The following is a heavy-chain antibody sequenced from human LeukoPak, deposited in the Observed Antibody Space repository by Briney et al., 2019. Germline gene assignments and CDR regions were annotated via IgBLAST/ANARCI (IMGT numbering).Heavy chain of an antibody. CDR1: GYTFTSYD. V-gene: IGHV1-8*01. D-gene: IGHD2-15*01. CDR3: ARIRYCSGGSCYRIDAFDI. CDR2: MNPNGGNT. J-gene: IGHJ3*02. Sequence: ASVKVSCKASGYTFTSYDINWVRQATGQGLEWMGWMNPNGGNTGYAQKFQGRVTMTRNTSISTAYMELSSLRSEDTAVYYCARIRYCSGGSCYRIDAFDIWGQGTMVTVSS.